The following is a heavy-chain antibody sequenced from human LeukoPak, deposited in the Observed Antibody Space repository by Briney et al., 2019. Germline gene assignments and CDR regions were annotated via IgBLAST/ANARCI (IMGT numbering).Heavy chain of an antibody. V-gene: IGHV3-9*01. D-gene: IGHD6-13*01. Sequence: GGSLRLSCAASGFTFYDYGMSWVRHAPGKGLEWVSGISWNRGSIVYADSVKGRFTISRDNAKNSLYLQMNSLRAEDTALYYCAKDRRYSSSWLDYWGQGTLVTVSS. CDR1: GFTFYDYG. J-gene: IGHJ4*02. CDR2: ISWNRGSI. CDR3: AKDRRYSSSWLDY.